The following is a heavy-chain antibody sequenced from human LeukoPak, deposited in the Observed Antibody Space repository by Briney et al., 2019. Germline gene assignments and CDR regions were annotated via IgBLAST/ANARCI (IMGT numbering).Heavy chain of an antibody. Sequence: GGSLRLSCAAPGFTFSSYWMHWVRQAPGKGMVWVSRINSDGSSTSYADSVKGRFTISRDNAKNTLYLQMNSLRAEDTAVYYCARDLQTIASGWHWAFNWGQGTLVTVSS. J-gene: IGHJ4*02. V-gene: IGHV3-74*01. D-gene: IGHD6-19*01. CDR2: INSDGSST. CDR1: GFTFSSYW. CDR3: ARDLQTIASGWHWAFN.